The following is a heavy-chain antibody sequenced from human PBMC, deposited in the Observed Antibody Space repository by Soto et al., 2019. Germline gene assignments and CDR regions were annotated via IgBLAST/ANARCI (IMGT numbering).Heavy chain of an antibody. CDR2: INPHGGST. CDR3: ARSSGGNFGIIIEGSNWFDP. D-gene: IGHD3-3*01. CDR1: GDTFTSYY. V-gene: IGHV1-46*01. Sequence: ASVKVSCKAPGDTFTSYYLNWVRQAPGQGLEWMGVINPHGGSTKYAQKFQGRITMTRDTSRSTVYMELSSLRSDDTAIYYCARSSGGNFGIIIEGSNWFDPWGQGTLVTVS. J-gene: IGHJ5*02.